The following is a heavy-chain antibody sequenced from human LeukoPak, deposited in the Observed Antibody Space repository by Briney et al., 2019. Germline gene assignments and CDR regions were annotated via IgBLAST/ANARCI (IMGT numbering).Heavy chain of an antibody. CDR3: ARDGWYDILTGYPGYFDY. D-gene: IGHD3-9*01. Sequence: GGSLRLSCAASGFTFSSYAMHWVRQAPGKGLEWVSVISYDGSNKYYADSVKGRFTISRDNSKNTLYLQMNSLRAEDTAVYYCARDGWYDILTGYPGYFDYWGQGTLVTVSS. J-gene: IGHJ4*02. CDR1: GFTFSSYA. CDR2: ISYDGSNK. V-gene: IGHV3-30-3*01.